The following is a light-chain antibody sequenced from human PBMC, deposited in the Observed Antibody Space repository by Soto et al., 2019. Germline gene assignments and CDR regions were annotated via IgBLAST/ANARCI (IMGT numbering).Light chain of an antibody. Sequence: LPVTTRASQSISSWLAWYQQKPGKAPKLLIYDASSLQSGVPSRFSGSGSGTVFTLTISSLQPEDFATYYCEQSYITPPITFGQGTRLEIK. J-gene: IGKJ5*01. CDR3: EQSYITPPIT. CDR1: QSISSW. V-gene: IGKV1-39*01. CDR2: DAS.